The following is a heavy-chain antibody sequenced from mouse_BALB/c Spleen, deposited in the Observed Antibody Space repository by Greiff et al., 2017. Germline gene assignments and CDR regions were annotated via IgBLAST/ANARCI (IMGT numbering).Heavy chain of an antibody. D-gene: IGHD2-1*01. J-gene: IGHJ3*01. CDR2: ISYDGSN. Sequence: ESGPGLVKPSQSLSLTCSVTGYSITSGYYWNWIRQFPGNKLEWMGYISYDGSNNYNPSLKNRISITRDTSKNQFFLKLNSVTTEDTATYYCARDGKGWFAYWGQGTLVTVSA. V-gene: IGHV3-6*02. CDR3: ARDGKGWFAY. CDR1: GYSITSGYY.